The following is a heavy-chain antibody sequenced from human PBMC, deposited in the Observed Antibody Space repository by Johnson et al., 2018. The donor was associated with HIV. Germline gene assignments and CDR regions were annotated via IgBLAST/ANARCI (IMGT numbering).Heavy chain of an antibody. CDR2: IRYDGINK. CDR1: GFTFSSYA. J-gene: IGHJ3*02. V-gene: IGHV3-30*02. CDR3: VKAHDYGDYVAFDI. Sequence: VQLVESGGGVVQPGGSLRLSCAASGFTFSSYAMHWVRQAPGKGLEWVAFIRYDGINKYYADSVKGRFTISRDNSKNTLYLQMNSLGAEDTAAYYCVKAHDYGDYVAFDIWGQGTMVTVSS. D-gene: IGHD4-17*01.